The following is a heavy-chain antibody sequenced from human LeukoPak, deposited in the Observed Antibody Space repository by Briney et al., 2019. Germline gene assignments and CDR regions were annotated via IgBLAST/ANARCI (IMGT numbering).Heavy chain of an antibody. CDR2: IIPIFGTG. CDR1: GGTFSSYA. V-gene: IGHV1-69*05. D-gene: IGHD6-13*01. CDR3: ACGGVGSSSWYRSFDY. Sequence: SVKLSCKASGGTFSSYAISWVRQSPGQGREWMGRIIPIFGTGNYAQKFERRVTITTDESTSTAYMELSSLRSEDTAVYCCACGGVGSSSWYRSFDYWGQGTLVTVSS. J-gene: IGHJ4*02.